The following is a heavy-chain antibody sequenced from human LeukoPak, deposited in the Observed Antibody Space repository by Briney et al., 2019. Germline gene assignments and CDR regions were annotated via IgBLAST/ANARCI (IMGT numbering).Heavy chain of an antibody. D-gene: IGHD3-22*01. V-gene: IGHV3-23*01. J-gene: IGHJ2*01. Sequence: PGGSLRLSCAASGFTFSSYVMTWVRQAPGKGLEWVSGISGSGGSTYYADSVKDRFTLSRDNSKNTLYLQMNGLRAEDTAVYYCAKHYSDGITWYFDLWGRGTLVTVSS. CDR1: GFTFSSYV. CDR2: ISGSGGST. CDR3: AKHYSDGITWYFDL.